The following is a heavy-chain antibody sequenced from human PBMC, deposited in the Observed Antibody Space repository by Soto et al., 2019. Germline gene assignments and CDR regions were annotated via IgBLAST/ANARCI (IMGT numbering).Heavy chain of an antibody. V-gene: IGHV3-23*01. CDR3: AKGYDFWSPTRGSHGMDV. CDR1: GFTFSSYA. Sequence: EVQLLESGGGLVQPGGSLRLSCAASGFTFSSYAMSWVRQAPGKGLEWVSAFSGSGGSTYYADSVKGRFTISRDNSKNTLYRQMHSLRAEDTAVYYCAKGYDFWSPTRGSHGMDVWGQGTTVTVSS. CDR2: FSGSGGST. J-gene: IGHJ6*02. D-gene: IGHD3-3*01.